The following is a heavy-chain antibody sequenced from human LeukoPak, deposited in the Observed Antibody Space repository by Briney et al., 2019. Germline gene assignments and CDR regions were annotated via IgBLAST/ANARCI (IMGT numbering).Heavy chain of an antibody. CDR3: ARYPFSTTLND. D-gene: IGHD3-3*02. J-gene: IGHJ4*02. Sequence: GGSLRLSCAASGFTFTTYAMTWVRQAPGKGLEWVSTISDGGGDTYYADSVKGRFTISRDNSKNTLYLQLNSLRAEDTAVYYCARYPFSTTLNDWGQGTLVTVSS. CDR1: GFTFTTYA. V-gene: IGHV3-23*01. CDR2: ISDGGGDT.